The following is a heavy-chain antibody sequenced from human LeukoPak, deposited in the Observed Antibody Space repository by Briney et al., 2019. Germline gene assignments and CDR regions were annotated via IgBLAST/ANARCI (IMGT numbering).Heavy chain of an antibody. V-gene: IGHV3-23*01. D-gene: IGHD3-10*01. CDR1: GFTFSSYA. J-gene: IGHJ4*02. Sequence: GGSLRLSWAASGFTFSSYAMSWVRQAPGKGLEWVSAISGSGGSTYYADSVKGRFTISRDNSKNTLYLQMNSLRAEDTAVYYCAKDHGSGSYLGFDYWGQGTLVTVSS. CDR3: AKDHGSGSYLGFDY. CDR2: ISGSGGST.